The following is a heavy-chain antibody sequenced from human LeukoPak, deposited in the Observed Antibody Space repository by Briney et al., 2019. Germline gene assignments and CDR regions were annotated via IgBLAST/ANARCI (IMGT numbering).Heavy chain of an antibody. D-gene: IGHD3-22*01. CDR3: ARSRSSGYWVALDAFDI. Sequence: ASVKVSCKASGYTFTGYYMHWVRPAAGQGLEWMGWINPNSGGTNYAQKFQGRVTMTRDTSISTAYMELSRLRSDDTAVYYCARSRSSGYWVALDAFDIWGQGTMVTVSS. CDR1: GYTFTGYY. CDR2: INPNSGGT. J-gene: IGHJ3*02. V-gene: IGHV1-2*02.